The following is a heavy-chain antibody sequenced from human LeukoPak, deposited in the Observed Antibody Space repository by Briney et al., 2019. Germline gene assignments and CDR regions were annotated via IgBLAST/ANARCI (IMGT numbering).Heavy chain of an antibody. CDR3: ARDRSAYCSSTSCYYYYYYGMDV. CDR1: GFTVSSNY. D-gene: IGHD2-2*01. CDR2: IYSGGST. Sequence: GGSLRLSCAASGFTVSSNYMSWVRQAPGKGLEWVSVIYSGGSTYYADSVKGRFTISRDNSKNTLYLQMNGLRAEDTAVYYCARDRSAYCSSTSCYYYYYYGMDVWGQGTTVTVSS. J-gene: IGHJ6*02. V-gene: IGHV3-53*01.